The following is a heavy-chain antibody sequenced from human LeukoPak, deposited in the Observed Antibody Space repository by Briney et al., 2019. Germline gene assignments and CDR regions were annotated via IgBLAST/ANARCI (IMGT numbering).Heavy chain of an antibody. CDR3: TTYPMVYAMNY. V-gene: IGHV3-15*01. Sequence: WIRQPPGKGLEWVGRIKSKTDGGTTDYAAPVKGRFTISRGDSKNTLYLQMNSLKTEDTAVYYCTTYPMVYAMNYWGQGTLVTVSS. J-gene: IGHJ4*02. D-gene: IGHD2-8*01. CDR2: IKSKTDGGTT.